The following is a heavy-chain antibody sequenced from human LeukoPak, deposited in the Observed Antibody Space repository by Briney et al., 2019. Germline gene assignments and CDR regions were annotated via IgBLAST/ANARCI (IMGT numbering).Heavy chain of an antibody. CDR2: IWYDGSNK. J-gene: IGHJ6*02. CDR3: ARDLRYYYDSSGFPQPYYYYGMDV. V-gene: IGHV3-33*01. Sequence: GGSLRLSCAASGFTLRSYAMHWVRQAPGKGLEWVAVIWYDGSNKYYADSVKGRFTISRDNSKNTLYLQMNSLRAEDTAVYYCARDLRYYYDSSGFPQPYYYYGMDVWGQGTTVTVSS. CDR1: GFTLRSYA. D-gene: IGHD3-22*01.